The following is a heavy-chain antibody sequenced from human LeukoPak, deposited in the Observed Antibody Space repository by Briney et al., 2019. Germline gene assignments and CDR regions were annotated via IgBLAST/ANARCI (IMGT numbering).Heavy chain of an antibody. Sequence: ASVNVSCKASGYTFTGYYMHWMRQPHGQGLERMGWINPNSGGTNYAQKFQGRVTMTRDTSISTAYMELSRLRSDDTAVYYCARDSVAGTTVYSFDYWGQGTLVTVSS. CDR3: ARDSVAGTTVYSFDY. D-gene: IGHD6-19*01. CDR2: INPNSGGT. J-gene: IGHJ4*02. V-gene: IGHV1-2*02. CDR1: GYTFTGYY.